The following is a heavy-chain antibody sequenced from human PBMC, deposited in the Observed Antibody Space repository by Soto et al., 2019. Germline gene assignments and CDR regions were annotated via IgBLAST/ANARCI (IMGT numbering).Heavy chain of an antibody. CDR1: GYTFTSYD. J-gene: IGHJ4*02. V-gene: IGHV1-8*01. CDR3: ARGRSTSWFSDY. Sequence: QVQLVQSGAEVKKPGASVKVSCKASGYTFTSYDINWVRQATGHGLEWMGWMNPNSGNIGYAQNLQGRVTMTRNTSTSTAYMELSSLSSDDTAVYYCARGRSTSWFSDYWGLGTLVTVSS. CDR2: MNPNSGNI. D-gene: IGHD6-13*01.